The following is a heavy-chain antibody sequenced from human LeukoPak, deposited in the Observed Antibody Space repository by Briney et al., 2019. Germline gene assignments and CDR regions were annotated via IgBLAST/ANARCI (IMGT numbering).Heavy chain of an antibody. Sequence: GGSLRLSCAASGFTFSSYAMHWVRQAPGKGLEWVAVISYDGSNKYYADSVKGRFTISRDNSKNTLYLQMNSLRAEDTAVYYCARDGLNSSGWSASPFDYWGQGTLVTVSS. CDR3: ARDGLNSSGWSASPFDY. CDR2: ISYDGSNK. CDR1: GFTFSSYA. J-gene: IGHJ4*02. V-gene: IGHV3-30-3*01. D-gene: IGHD6-19*01.